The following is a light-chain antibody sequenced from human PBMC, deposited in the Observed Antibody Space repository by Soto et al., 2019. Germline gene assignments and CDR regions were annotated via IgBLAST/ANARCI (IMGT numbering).Light chain of an antibody. Sequence: DIQMTQSPSSLSASVGGRVTITCRASQGISNYLAWYQQKPGKVPKLLIYAASTLQSGVPSRFSGSGSGTDFTLTISSLQPEDFATYYCQKYNSAPPYTFGQGTKLEIK. CDR3: QKYNSAPPYT. V-gene: IGKV1-27*01. CDR2: AAS. J-gene: IGKJ2*01. CDR1: QGISNY.